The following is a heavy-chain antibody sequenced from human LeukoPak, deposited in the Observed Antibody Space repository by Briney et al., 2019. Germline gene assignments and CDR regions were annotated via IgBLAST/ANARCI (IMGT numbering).Heavy chain of an antibody. J-gene: IGHJ4*02. Sequence: PSETLSLTCTVSGGSISSSSYYWGWIRQPPGKGLEWIGSIYYSGSTYYNPSLKSRVTISVDTSKNQFSLKLSSVTAADTAVYYCARDSPLIAPRPGGCDYWGQGTLVTVSS. CDR3: ARDSPLIAPRPGGCDY. CDR2: IYYSGST. V-gene: IGHV4-39*02. CDR1: GGSISSSSYY. D-gene: IGHD6-6*01.